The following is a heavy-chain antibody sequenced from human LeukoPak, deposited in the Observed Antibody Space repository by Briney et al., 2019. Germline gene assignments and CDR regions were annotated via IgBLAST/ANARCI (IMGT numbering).Heavy chain of an antibody. D-gene: IGHD2-2*01. V-gene: IGHV3-30-3*01. J-gene: IGHJ4*02. CDR1: GFTFSSYA. CDR2: ISYDGSNK. CDR3: ARDRVRIVVVPAAFGYYFDY. Sequence: PGGSLRLSCAASGFTFSSYAMHWVRQAPGKGLEWVAGISYDGSNKYYADSVKGRFTISRDNSKNTLYLQMNSLRAEDTAVYYCARDRVRIVVVPAAFGYYFDYWGQGTLVTVSS.